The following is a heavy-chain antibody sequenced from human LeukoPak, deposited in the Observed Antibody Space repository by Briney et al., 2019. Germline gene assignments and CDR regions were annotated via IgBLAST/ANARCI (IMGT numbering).Heavy chain of an antibody. D-gene: IGHD6-6*01. J-gene: IGHJ4*02. CDR3: ARGRSSYFDY. V-gene: IGHV4-39*07. CDR1: GGSISSSSYY. CDR2: IYYSGST. Sequence: PSETLSLTCTVSGGSISSSSYYWGWIRQPPGKGLEWIGSIYYSGSTYYNPSLNSRVTISVDTSKNQFSLKLSSVTAADTAVYYCARGRSSYFDYWGQGTLVTVSS.